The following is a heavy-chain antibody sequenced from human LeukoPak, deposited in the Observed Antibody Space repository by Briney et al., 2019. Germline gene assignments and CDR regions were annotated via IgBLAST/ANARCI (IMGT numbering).Heavy chain of an antibody. CDR2: IYSGGST. CDR3: ARGGVAAAGMDMDV. V-gene: IGHV3-66*02. CDR1: GFTVSSNY. J-gene: IGHJ6*02. D-gene: IGHD6-13*01. Sequence: GGSLRLSCAASGFTVSSNYMSWVRQAPGKGLEWVSVIYSGGSTYYADSVKGRFTISRDNSKNTLYLQMNSLRAEVTAVYYCARGGVAAAGMDMDVWGQGTTVTVSS.